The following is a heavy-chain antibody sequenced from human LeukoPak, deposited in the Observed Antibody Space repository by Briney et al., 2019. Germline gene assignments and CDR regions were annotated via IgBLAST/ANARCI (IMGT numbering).Heavy chain of an antibody. V-gene: IGHV4-38-2*01. J-gene: IGHJ3*02. CDR3: ARSPWIQLRLGAFDI. Sequence: SETLSLTCAVSGYSISSGYYWGWIRQPPGKGLEWIGSIYHSGSTYYNPSLESRVTISVDTSKNQFSLKLSSVTAADTAVYYCARSPWIQLRLGAFDIWGQGTMVTVSS. CDR1: GYSISSGYY. D-gene: IGHD5-18*01. CDR2: IYHSGST.